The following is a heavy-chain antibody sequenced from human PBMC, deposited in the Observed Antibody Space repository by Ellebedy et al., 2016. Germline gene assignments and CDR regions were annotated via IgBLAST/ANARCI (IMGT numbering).Heavy chain of an antibody. CDR3: ARELLDSAGVFDI. CDR1: GFTFSNYG. V-gene: IGHV3-33*01. J-gene: IGHJ3*02. Sequence: GGSLRLSCAASGFTFSNYGMHWVRQAPGKGLEWVAVIWYDGSNQYYGDSVKGRFTISRDNSKNTVYLQMNSLRDEDTAVYYCARELLDSAGVFDIWGQGTMVTVSS. D-gene: IGHD1-1*01. CDR2: IWYDGSNQ.